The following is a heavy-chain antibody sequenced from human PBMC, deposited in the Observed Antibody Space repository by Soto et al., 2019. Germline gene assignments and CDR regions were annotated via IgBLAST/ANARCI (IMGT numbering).Heavy chain of an antibody. V-gene: IGHV4-31*03. CDR2: IYYSGST. CDR3: ARVTMVRGVIITSYYFDY. J-gene: IGHJ4*02. D-gene: IGHD3-10*01. CDR1: GGSISSGGYY. Sequence: QVQLQESGPGLVKPSQTLSLTCTVSGGSISSGGYYWSGIRQHPGKDLEWIGYIYYSGSTYYNPSLKSRVTISVDTSKNQFSLKLSSVTAADTAVYYCARVTMVRGVIITSYYFDYWGQGTLVTVSS.